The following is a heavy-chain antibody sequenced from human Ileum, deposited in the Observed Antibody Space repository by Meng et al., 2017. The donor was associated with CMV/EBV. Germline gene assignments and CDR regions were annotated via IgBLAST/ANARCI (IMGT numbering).Heavy chain of an antibody. CDR3: ARIHYDSWSSYYRDY. J-gene: IGHJ4*02. CDR1: GFTSSSYC. Sequence: GASLKISCAASGFTSSSYCMGWVRQAPGRGLEWVSNTKYDGNESYYVDSVKGRSTVSRNNAKTSLYVQMNSLRAEDTAVYYCARIHYDSWSSYYRDYWGQGALVTVSS. V-gene: IGHV3-7*01. D-gene: IGHD3-3*01. CDR2: TKYDGNES.